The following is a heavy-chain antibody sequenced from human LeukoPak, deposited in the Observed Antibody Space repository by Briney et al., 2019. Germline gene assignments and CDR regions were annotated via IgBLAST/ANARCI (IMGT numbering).Heavy chain of an antibody. Sequence: SETLSLTCAVYSGSFSGYYWSWIRQPPGKGLEWIGEINHSGSANYNPSLKSRVTITVDTSKNQFSLKLSSVTAADTAVYYCARGLDNWNYVYYYYYGMDVWGQGTTVTVSS. CDR2: INHSGSA. V-gene: IGHV4-34*01. J-gene: IGHJ6*02. D-gene: IGHD1-7*01. CDR3: ARGLDNWNYVYYYYYGMDV. CDR1: SGSFSGYY.